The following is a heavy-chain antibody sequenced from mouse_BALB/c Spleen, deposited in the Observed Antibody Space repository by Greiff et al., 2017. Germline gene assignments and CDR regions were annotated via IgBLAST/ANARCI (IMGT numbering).Heavy chain of an antibody. V-gene: IGHV2-9-2*01. J-gene: IGHJ3*01. CDR3: VRVAGAAWFAY. CDR2: IWTGGGT. D-gene: IGHD4-1*01. Sequence: VKLMESGPGLVAPSQSLSITCTVSGFSLTSYDISWIRQPPGKGLEWLGVIWTGGGTNYNSAFMSRLSISKDNSKSQVFLKMNSLQTDDTAIYYCVRVAGAAWFAYWGQGTLVTVSA. CDR1: GFSLTSYD.